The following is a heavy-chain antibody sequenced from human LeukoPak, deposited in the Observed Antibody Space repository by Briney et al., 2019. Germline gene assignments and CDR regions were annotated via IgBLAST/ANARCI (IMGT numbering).Heavy chain of an antibody. V-gene: IGHV3-30*16. CDR2: ISYDGTNK. D-gene: IGHD3-22*01. CDR1: GFTFSIYA. J-gene: IGHJ4*02. Sequence: GGSLRLSCAASGFTFSIYAMHWVRQAPGKGLEWVALISYDGTNKFYEDSVKGRFTISRDNSKNTLFLQVNSLRAEDTAVYYCARDLTGWGESSGYSDYWGQGTLVTVSS. CDR3: ARDLTGWGESSGYSDY.